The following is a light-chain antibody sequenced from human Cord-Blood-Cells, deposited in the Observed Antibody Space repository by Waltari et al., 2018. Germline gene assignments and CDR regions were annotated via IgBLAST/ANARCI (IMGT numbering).Light chain of an antibody. Sequence: AIRMTQSPSSFSAYKGDRVTITCRASQGISSYLAWYQQKPGKAPKLLIYAASTLQSGVPSRFSGSGSRTDFTLTISCLQSEDFANYYCQHYYRGYSFGQGTKLEIK. CDR1: QGISSY. CDR2: AAS. J-gene: IGKJ2*03. V-gene: IGKV1-8*01. CDR3: QHYYRGYS.